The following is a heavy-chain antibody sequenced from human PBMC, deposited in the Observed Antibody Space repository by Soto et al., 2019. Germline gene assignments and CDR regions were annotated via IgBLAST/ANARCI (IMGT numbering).Heavy chain of an antibody. J-gene: IGHJ4*02. Sequence: EVQLVESGGGLVKPGGSLRLSCAASGFTFSSYSMHWVRQAPGKGLEWVSCISSGSIYIYYADSLKGRFTISRDNAKNSLYLQMNSLRAEDPAVYYCVVLGYSFFDYWGQGTLFTVSS. D-gene: IGHD5-18*01. CDR1: GFTFSSYS. CDR3: VVLGYSFFDY. CDR2: ISSGSIYI. V-gene: IGHV3-21*01.